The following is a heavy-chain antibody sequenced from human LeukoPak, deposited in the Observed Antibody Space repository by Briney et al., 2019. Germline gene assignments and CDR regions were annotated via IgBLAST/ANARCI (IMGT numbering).Heavy chain of an antibody. CDR2: IYYSGST. Sequence: SETLSLTCTVSGGSISSYYWSWIRQLPGKGLEWIGYIYYSGSTNYNPSLKSRVTISVDTSKNQFSLKLSSVTAADTAVYYCARHYYGSGSYLYFDYWGQGTLVTVSS. CDR3: ARHYYGSGSYLYFDY. V-gene: IGHV4-59*01. CDR1: GGSISSYY. J-gene: IGHJ4*02. D-gene: IGHD3-10*01.